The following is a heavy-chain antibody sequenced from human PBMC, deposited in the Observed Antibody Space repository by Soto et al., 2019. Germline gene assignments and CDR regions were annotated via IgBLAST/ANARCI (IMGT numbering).Heavy chain of an antibody. Sequence: HVPLVQSGAEVKKPGSSVQVSCKASGGTFRSYTISWVRPAPGQGLEWMGRIIPILGIANYAQKFQGRVTITADKSTSTAYMELSSLRSEDTAVYYCAGLRGDFDYWGQGTLVTVSS. CDR1: GGTFRSYT. CDR3: AGLRGDFDY. V-gene: IGHV1-69*02. CDR2: IIPILGIA. J-gene: IGHJ4*02. D-gene: IGHD3-10*01.